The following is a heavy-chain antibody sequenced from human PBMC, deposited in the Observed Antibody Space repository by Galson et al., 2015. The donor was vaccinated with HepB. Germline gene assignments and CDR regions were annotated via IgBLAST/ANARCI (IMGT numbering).Heavy chain of an antibody. D-gene: IGHD5-18*01. CDR2: INPNSGGT. CDR1: GYTFTGYY. V-gene: IGHV1-2*06. J-gene: IGHJ2*01. Sequence: SVKVSCKASGYTFTGYYMHWVRQAPGQGLGWMGRINPNSGGTNYAQKFQGRVTMTRDTSISTAYMELSRLRSDDTAVYYCARKRYSYGYWYFDLWGRGTLVTVSS. CDR3: ARKRYSYGYWYFDL.